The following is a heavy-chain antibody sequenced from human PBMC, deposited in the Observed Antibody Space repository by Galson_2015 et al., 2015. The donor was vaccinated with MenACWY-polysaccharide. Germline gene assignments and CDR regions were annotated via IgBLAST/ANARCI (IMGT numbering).Heavy chain of an antibody. CDR2: INADGSAT. D-gene: IGHD1-7*01. Sequence: SLRLSCAASGFSFSTYWMHWVRHAPGKGLVWVSRINADGSATGYADSVRGRFTISRDNAKNTLYLEMSSLRAEDTALYYCTKAGAKYCRGSNCNFNWFDPWGQGTLVTVSS. CDR1: GFSFSTYW. V-gene: IGHV3-74*01. J-gene: IGHJ5*02. CDR3: TKAGAKYCRGSNCNFNWFDP.